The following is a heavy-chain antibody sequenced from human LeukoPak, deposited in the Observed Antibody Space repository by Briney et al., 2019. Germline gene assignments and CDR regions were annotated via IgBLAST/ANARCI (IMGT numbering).Heavy chain of an antibody. Sequence: GASVKVSCKASGYTFTSYGISWVRQAPGQELEWMGWICAYNGNTNYAQKLQGRVPMTPDTSTNTAFTAQRSLRSHDPALVYCAKSFYGDYYYYSYIDVWGKGTTVTVSS. D-gene: IGHD4-17*01. CDR2: ICAYNGNT. J-gene: IGHJ6*03. CDR1: GYTFTSYG. CDR3: AKSFYGDYYYYSYIDV. V-gene: IGHV1-18*01.